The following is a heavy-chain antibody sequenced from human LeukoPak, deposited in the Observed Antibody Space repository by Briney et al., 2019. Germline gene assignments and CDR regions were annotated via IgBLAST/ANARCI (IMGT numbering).Heavy chain of an antibody. D-gene: IGHD4-17*01. CDR3: ATAYASQNTVTYYYYYMDV. V-gene: IGHV3-30*02. J-gene: IGHJ6*03. CDR1: GFSFSDYG. CDR2: IRYDGSNE. Sequence: GGSLRLSCAASGFSFSDYGMHWVRQAPGKGLDWVAFIRYDGSNEYYADSVKGRFTISRDNSKNTLYLQMNSLRAEDTAVYYCATAYASQNTVTYYYYYMDVWGKGTTVTISS.